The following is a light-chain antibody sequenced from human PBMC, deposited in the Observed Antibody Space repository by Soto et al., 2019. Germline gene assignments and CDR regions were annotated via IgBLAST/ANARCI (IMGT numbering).Light chain of an antibody. CDR1: QSIGTY. Sequence: ETFLTHSPATQSLPPAEIATLSGRASQSIGTYLAWYQQKLGQSHRLLIYGESNRATGIQARFSGSGSGTDFTLTISSLENEDFSVYYCKKRYNWPINFGKGTRRAI. V-gene: IGKV3-11*01. CDR2: GES. CDR3: KKRYNWPIN. J-gene: IGKJ5*01.